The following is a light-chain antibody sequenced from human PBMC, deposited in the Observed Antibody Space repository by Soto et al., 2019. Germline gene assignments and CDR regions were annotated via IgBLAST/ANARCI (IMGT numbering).Light chain of an antibody. CDR3: CSDAGSYV. J-gene: IGLJ1*01. Sequence: QSALTQPRSVSGSPGQSVTISCTGTSSDVGAYNYVSWYQQHPGKAPKVMIYEVSKRPSGVPDRFSGSKSGNTASLTISGLQADDEDDYYCCSDAGSYVFGTGTKLTVL. V-gene: IGLV2-11*01. CDR2: EVS. CDR1: SSDVGAYNY.